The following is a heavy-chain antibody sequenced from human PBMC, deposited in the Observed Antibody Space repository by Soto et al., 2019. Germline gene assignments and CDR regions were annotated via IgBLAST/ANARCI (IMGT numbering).Heavy chain of an antibody. V-gene: IGHV3-7*04. D-gene: IGHD3-3*01. J-gene: IGHJ6*02. Sequence: GGSLRLSCVASGFTFSSYWMHWVRQAPGKGLEWVANIKRDGSEKYYVDSVKGRFTISRDNAKNSPYLQMNSLRAEDTAVCYFARIYDFWSGLGHYGMDVWGQGTTVTVSS. CDR3: ARIYDFWSGLGHYGMDV. CDR2: IKRDGSEK. CDR1: GFTFSSYW.